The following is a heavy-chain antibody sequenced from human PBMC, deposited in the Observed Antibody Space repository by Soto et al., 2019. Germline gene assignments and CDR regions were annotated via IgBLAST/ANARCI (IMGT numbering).Heavy chain of an antibody. J-gene: IGHJ6*01. D-gene: IGHD6-13*01. CDR3: GRGPIPRAPAGGTPYYFAMDV. Sequence: QVQLVQSGAEVKQSGASVKVSCKASGYDFTAYDINWVRQASGQGLEWMGWMNPINGATGFAQRFQGRGSMTRNTATDTAYLDLTGLRSDDTAVYYCGRGPIPRAPAGGTPYYFAMDVW. CDR1: GYDFTAYD. V-gene: IGHV1-8*02. CDR2: MNPINGAT.